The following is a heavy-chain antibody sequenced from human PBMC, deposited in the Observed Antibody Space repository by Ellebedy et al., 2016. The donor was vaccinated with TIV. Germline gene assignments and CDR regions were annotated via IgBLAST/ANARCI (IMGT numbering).Heavy chain of an antibody. CDR2: IYHSGSP. V-gene: IGHV4-30-2*01. D-gene: IGHD5-18*01. CDR1: GGPISSSGYS. Sequence: MPSETLSLTCAVSGGPISSSGYSWSCIRQPPGKGLAWIGYIYHSGSPNYNPSLKSRVTISVVRSKNQFSLKLSSVTAADTAVYYCARAGSIQLWLDYWGQGTLVTVSS. CDR3: ARAGSIQLWLDY. J-gene: IGHJ4*02.